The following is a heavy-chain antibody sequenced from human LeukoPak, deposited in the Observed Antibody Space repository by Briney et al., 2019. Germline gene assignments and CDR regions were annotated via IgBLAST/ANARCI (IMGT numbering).Heavy chain of an antibody. CDR1: GGSISSSSYH. Sequence: KPSETLSLTCTVSGGSISSSSYHWGWIRQPPGKGLEWIGSIYYSGSTYYNPSLKSRVTISVDTSKNQFSLKLSSVTAADTAVYYCANNYCSSTSRHFDYWGQGTLVTVSS. CDR2: IYYSGST. CDR3: ANNYCSSTSRHFDY. V-gene: IGHV4-39*07. D-gene: IGHD2-2*01. J-gene: IGHJ4*02.